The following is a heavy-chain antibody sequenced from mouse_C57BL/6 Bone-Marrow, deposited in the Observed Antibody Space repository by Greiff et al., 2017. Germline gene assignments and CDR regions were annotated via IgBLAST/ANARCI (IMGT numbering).Heavy chain of an antibody. V-gene: IGHV7-1*01. CDR1: GFTFSDFY. D-gene: IGHD2-3*01. J-gene: IGHJ1*03. Sequence: EVKLVESGGGLVQSGRSLRLSCATSGFTFSDFYMEWVRQAPGKGLEWIAASRNKANDYTSEYNASVKGRFIVSRDTSPSILYLPMIALRAKDTAIDYCARDADDDYLYGYFDVWGTGTTVTVSA. CDR3: ARDADDDYLYGYFDV. CDR2: SRNKANDYTS.